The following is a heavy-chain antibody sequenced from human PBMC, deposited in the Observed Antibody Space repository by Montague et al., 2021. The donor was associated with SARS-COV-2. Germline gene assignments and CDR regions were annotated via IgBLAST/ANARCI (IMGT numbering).Heavy chain of an antibody. V-gene: IGHV4-39*01. J-gene: IGHJ6*03. CDR2: ISYSGRT. D-gene: IGHD3-10*01. CDR1: GGSVSSSPYY. Sequence: SETLSLTCTVSGGSVSSSPYYWSWIRQPPGRGLEWVGSISYSGRTYFSPSLKSRLTISVDSSENQFSLRLSSVTAADTAVYYCASSYYYGSGTYVYNYYMDVWGKGTTVTVFS. CDR3: ASSYYYGSGTYVYNYYMDV.